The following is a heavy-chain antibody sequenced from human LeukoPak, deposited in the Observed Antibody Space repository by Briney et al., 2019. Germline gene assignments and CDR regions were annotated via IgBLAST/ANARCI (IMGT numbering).Heavy chain of an antibody. CDR3: ARGGGYYAINY. Sequence: GGSLRLSCAASGFIVNSNYMNWVRQAPGKGLEWVSVLYSDDTTYYADSVKGRFTISRDNSKNTLYLQMNNLRAEDTAVYYCARGGGYYAINYWGQGTLVTVSS. D-gene: IGHD1-26*01. CDR1: GFIVNSNY. CDR2: LYSDDTT. V-gene: IGHV3-53*01. J-gene: IGHJ4*02.